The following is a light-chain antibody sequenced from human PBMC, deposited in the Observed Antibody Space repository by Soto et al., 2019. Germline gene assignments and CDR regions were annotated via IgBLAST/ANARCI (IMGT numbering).Light chain of an antibody. CDR1: SSDVGGYNY. CDR3: SSYTSSSTYV. J-gene: IGLJ1*01. V-gene: IGLV2-14*01. Sequence: QCALTQPASVSGSPGQSITISCTGTSSDVGGYNYVSWYQQHPGKAPKLMIYDVSNRPSGVSNRFSGSKSGNTASLTISGLQAEDEADYYCSSYTSSSTYVFGTGTQLTVL. CDR2: DVS.